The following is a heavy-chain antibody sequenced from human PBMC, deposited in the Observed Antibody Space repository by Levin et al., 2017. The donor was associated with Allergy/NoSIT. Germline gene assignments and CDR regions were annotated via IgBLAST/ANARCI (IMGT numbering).Heavy chain of an antibody. CDR2: ISYDGSNK. D-gene: IGHD3-10*01. J-gene: IGHJ4*02. V-gene: IGHV3-30-3*01. Sequence: LSLTCAASGFTFSSSAMHWVRQAPGKGLEWVAVISYDGSNKYYADSVKGRFTISRHNSKNTLYLQMNSLRAEDTAVYYCARLGVRGVIIHYFDYWGQGTLVTVSS. CDR1: GFTFSSSA. CDR3: ARLGVRGVIIHYFDY.